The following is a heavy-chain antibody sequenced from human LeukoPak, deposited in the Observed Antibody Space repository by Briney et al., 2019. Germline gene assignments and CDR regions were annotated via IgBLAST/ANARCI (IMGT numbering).Heavy chain of an antibody. J-gene: IGHJ4*02. Sequence: GGSLRLSCSASAFTFSSYAMHWVRQAPGKGLEYVSAISSNGGSTYYADSVKGRFTISRDNSKNTLYLQMSSLRAEDTAVYYCVKDSSSWVFDYWGQGTLVTVSS. V-gene: IGHV3-64D*09. CDR1: AFTFSSYA. CDR2: ISSNGGST. D-gene: IGHD6-13*01. CDR3: VKDSSSWVFDY.